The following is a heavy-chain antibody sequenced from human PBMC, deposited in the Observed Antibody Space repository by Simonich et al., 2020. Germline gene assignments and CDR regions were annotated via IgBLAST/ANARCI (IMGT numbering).Heavy chain of an antibody. V-gene: IGHV1-2*02. CDR3: ARGALTGDYYYMDV. D-gene: IGHD7-27*01. CDR1: GYTFTGYS. Sequence: QVQLVQSGAEVKKPGASVKVSCKASGYTFTGYSMPWVRQAPGQGLGWMGWNNPNRGGTNYAQKLQGRVTRTRDTSISTAYMELSRLRSDDTAVYYCARGALTGDYYYMDVWGKGTTVTVSS. CDR2: NNPNRGGT. J-gene: IGHJ6*03.